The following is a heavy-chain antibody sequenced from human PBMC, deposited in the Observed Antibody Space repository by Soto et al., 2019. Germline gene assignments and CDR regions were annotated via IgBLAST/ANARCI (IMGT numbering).Heavy chain of an antibody. CDR3: AKVIGAYYYDKGPFDP. Sequence: GSLRLSCAASGFTFSSYAMSWFRQAPGKGLEWVSAISGSGGSTYYADSVKGRFTISRDNSKNTLYLQMNSLRAEDTAVYYCAKVIGAYYYDKGPFDPWGQGTLVTVSS. CDR2: ISGSGGST. CDR1: GFTFSSYA. J-gene: IGHJ5*02. V-gene: IGHV3-23*01. D-gene: IGHD3-22*01.